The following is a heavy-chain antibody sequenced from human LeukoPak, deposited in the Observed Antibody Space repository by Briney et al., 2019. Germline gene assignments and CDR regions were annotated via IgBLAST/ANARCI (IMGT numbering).Heavy chain of an antibody. V-gene: IGHV3-23*01. CDR3: AKDGGLWVSAHWGDS. J-gene: IGHJ4*02. CDR2: ITTSDGNT. CDR1: GFTLSSYT. D-gene: IGHD7-27*01. Sequence: GGSLRLSCAASGFTLSSYTMSWVRQAPGKGLEWVSTITTSDGNTYYADSVKGRFTVSRDNSKNTLFLQVNSLRAEDTAVYYCAKDGGLWVSAHWGDSWGRGTLVTVSS.